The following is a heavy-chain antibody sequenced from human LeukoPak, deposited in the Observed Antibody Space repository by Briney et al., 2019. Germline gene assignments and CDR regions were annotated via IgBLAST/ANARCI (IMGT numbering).Heavy chain of an antibody. CDR1: GFTFSSYT. D-gene: IGHD5-12*01. J-gene: IGHJ4*02. CDR2: ISSSSSYI. V-gene: IGHV3-21*01. CDR3: ARDVVVSGYDYFGFDY. Sequence: GGSLRLSCVVSGFTFSSYTMNWVRQAPGKGLEWVSSISSSSSYIYYADSVKGRFTISRDNAKNSLYLQMNSLRAEDTAVYYCARDVVVSGYDYFGFDYWGQGTLVTVSP.